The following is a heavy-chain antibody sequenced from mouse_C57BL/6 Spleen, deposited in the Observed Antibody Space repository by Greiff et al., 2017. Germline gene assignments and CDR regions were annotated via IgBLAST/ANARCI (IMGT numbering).Heavy chain of an antibody. CDR3: ARGGQLRLHFAY. D-gene: IGHD3-2*02. J-gene: IGHJ3*01. Sequence: QVQLQQPGAELVMPGASVKLSCKASGYTFTSYWMHWVKQRPGQGLEWIGEIDPSDSYTNYNQKFKGKSTLTVDKSSSTAYMQLSSLTSEDSAVYYWARGGQLRLHFAYWGQGTLVTVSA. V-gene: IGHV1-69*01. CDR2: IDPSDSYT. CDR1: GYTFTSYW.